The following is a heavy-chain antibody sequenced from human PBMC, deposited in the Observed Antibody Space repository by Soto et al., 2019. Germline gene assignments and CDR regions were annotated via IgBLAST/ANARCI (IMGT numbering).Heavy chain of an antibody. CDR3: ARIASSGRGWDV. V-gene: IGHV3-7*01. Sequence: EVQLVESGGGLVQPGGSLRLSCVDSGFTFSSYWMSWVRQAPVKGLEWVGHIKQDGSEENYVDSVKGRFTISTDNAKNSMYLQMNSLRAEDTAVYYCARIASSGRGWDVWGQGTTVVVSS. CDR2: IKQDGSEE. CDR1: GFTFSSYW. D-gene: IGHD3-10*01. J-gene: IGHJ6*02.